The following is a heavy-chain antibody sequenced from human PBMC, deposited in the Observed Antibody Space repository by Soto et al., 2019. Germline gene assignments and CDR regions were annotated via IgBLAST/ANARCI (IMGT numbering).Heavy chain of an antibody. J-gene: IGHJ6*02. Sequence: ASVKVSCQASGGTFSSYAISWVRQAPGQGLERKGGIIPIFGTANYAQKFQGRVTITADESTSTAYMELSSLRSEDTAVYYCARGATIFGVVIIPDYYYYGMDVWGQGTTVTSP. D-gene: IGHD3-3*01. V-gene: IGHV1-69*13. CDR1: GGTFSSYA. CDR2: IIPIFGTA. CDR3: ARGATIFGVVIIPDYYYYGMDV.